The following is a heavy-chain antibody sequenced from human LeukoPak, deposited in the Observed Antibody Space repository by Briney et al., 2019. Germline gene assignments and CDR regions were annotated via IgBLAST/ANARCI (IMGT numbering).Heavy chain of an antibody. CDR1: GFTFSSYG. V-gene: IGHV3-23*01. Sequence: PGGSLRLSCAASGFTFSSYGMSWVRQAPGKGLEWVSAISGSGGSTYYADSVKGRFTISRDNAKNSLYLQMNSLRAEDTAVYYCARCVRRMYSSGRETDYWGQGTLVTVSS. D-gene: IGHD6-19*01. J-gene: IGHJ4*02. CDR3: ARCVRRMYSSGRETDY. CDR2: ISGSGGST.